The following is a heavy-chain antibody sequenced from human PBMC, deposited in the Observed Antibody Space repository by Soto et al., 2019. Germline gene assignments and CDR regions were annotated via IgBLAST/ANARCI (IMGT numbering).Heavy chain of an antibody. CDR3: ARGQRFSDGFDP. Sequence: SETLSLTCSVSGGTISGYYWTWIRQPAGKGLEWIGRIYSSGNTKYNPSLQSRVTMSLDTSNNQFSLRLTSVTAADTAVYYCARGQRFSDGFDPGGQGPLVTVPS. J-gene: IGHJ5*02. V-gene: IGHV4-4*07. CDR2: IYSSGNT. CDR1: GGTISGYY. D-gene: IGHD3-3*01.